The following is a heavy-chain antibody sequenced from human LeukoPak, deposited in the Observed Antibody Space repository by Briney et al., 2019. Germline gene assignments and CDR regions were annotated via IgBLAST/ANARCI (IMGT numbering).Heavy chain of an antibody. CDR1: GFTFSSYW. CDR3: ASDEYSSSFDY. V-gene: IGHV3-7*01. Sequence: PGGSLRLSCAASGFTFSSYWMSWVRQAPGKGLEGVANIKQDGSEKYYVDSVKGRFTISRDNAKNSLYLQMNSLRAEDTAVYYCASDEYSSSFDYWGQGTLVTVSS. J-gene: IGHJ4*02. CDR2: IKQDGSEK. D-gene: IGHD6-6*01.